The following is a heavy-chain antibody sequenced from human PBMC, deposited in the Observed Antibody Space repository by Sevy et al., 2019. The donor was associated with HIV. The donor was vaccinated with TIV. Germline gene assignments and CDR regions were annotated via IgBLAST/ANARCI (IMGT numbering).Heavy chain of an antibody. J-gene: IGHJ6*02. D-gene: IGHD3-10*01. V-gene: IGHV3-21*01. CDR1: GFTFSSST. CDR2: ISSGSSYI. CDR3: ARDRGVGTSAYGMDV. Sequence: GGSLRLSCAASGFTFSSSTMNWVRQAPGKGLEWVSSISSGSSYIYYADSVKGRFTIARDNAKNLLYLQMNSLRAEDSAGYHCARDRGVGTSAYGMDVWGQGTTVTVSS.